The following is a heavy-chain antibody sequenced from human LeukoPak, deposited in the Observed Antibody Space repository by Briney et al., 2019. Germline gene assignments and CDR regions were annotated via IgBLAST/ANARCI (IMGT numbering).Heavy chain of an antibody. Sequence: PGGSLRLSCSASRFAFHNYAMTWIRQAAERGLEWVSSISVDGGDIKYTDSAKGRFTISRDNSKGTLYLQMDSLRAEDTAVYYCGKDPNGNFIGAFDFWGQGTMVTVSS. CDR2: ISVDGGDI. D-gene: IGHD4-23*01. J-gene: IGHJ3*01. CDR1: RFAFHNYA. CDR3: GKDPNGNFIGAFDF. V-gene: IGHV3-23*01.